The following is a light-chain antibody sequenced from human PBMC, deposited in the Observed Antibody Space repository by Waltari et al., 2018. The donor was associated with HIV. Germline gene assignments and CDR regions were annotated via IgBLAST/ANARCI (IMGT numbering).Light chain of an antibody. CDR2: RDI. V-gene: IGLV3-25*03. J-gene: IGLJ1*01. CDR3: QSADNSGTYV. CDR1: TLSNQY. Sequence: SYDLTQPPSVSVSPGQTARITCSGDTLSNQYSYWYQQKSGQAPVLVIFRDIESPSGIPERFAGSRSGATVTLTISGVQAEDEADYYCQSADNSGTYVFATGTQVTVL.